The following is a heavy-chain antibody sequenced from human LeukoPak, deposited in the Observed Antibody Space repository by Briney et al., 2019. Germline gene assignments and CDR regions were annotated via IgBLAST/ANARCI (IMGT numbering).Heavy chain of an antibody. CDR2: INHSGST. J-gene: IGHJ4*02. Sequence: SETLSLTCAVYGGSFSGYYWSWIRQPPGKGLEWIGEINHSGSTNYNPSLKSRVTISVDTSKNQFSLKLSSVTAADTAVYYCARPIGGDGYNHWGQGTLVTASS. CDR1: GGSFSGYY. CDR3: ARPIGGDGYNH. V-gene: IGHV4-34*01. D-gene: IGHD5-24*01.